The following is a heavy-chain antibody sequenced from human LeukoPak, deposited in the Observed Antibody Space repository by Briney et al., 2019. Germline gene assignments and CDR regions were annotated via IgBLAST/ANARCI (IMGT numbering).Heavy chain of an antibody. V-gene: IGHV3-49*04. Sequence: GRSLRLSCIGSGFTFGDYGMSWVRQAPGKGLEWVGFIRSKAYGGTTEYAASVKGRFTISRDDSRSIAYLQMNSLKTEDTAVYYCTRGDYYDSSGYYLLFDYWGQGTLVTVSS. CDR3: TRGDYYDSSGYYLLFDY. J-gene: IGHJ4*02. CDR2: IRSKAYGGTT. D-gene: IGHD3-22*01. CDR1: GFTFGDYG.